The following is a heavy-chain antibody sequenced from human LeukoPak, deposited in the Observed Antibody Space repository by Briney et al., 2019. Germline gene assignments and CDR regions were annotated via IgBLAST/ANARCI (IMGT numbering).Heavy chain of an antibody. CDR2: INHSGST. Sequence: SETLSLTCTVPGGSISSGGYYLSWIRQPPGKGLEWIGEINHSGSTNYNPSLKSRVTISVDTSKNQFSLKLSSVAAADTAVYYCASLIAAAGTSAWGQGTLVTVSS. CDR3: ASLIAAAGTSA. J-gene: IGHJ4*02. CDR1: GGSISSGGYY. V-gene: IGHV4-39*07. D-gene: IGHD6-13*01.